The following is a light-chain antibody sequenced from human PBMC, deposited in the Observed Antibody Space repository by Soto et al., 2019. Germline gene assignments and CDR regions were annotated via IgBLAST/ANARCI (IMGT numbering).Light chain of an antibody. V-gene: IGLV2-8*01. CDR3: RSYAGSTRDV. Sequence: QSALTQPPSASGSPGQSVTISCTGTSSDVGGYNYVSWYQQHPGKAPKLMIYEVSKRPSGVPDRFSGSKSGDTASLTVSGLQAEDEADYYCRSYAGSTRDVFGTGTNVTVL. CDR2: EVS. J-gene: IGLJ1*01. CDR1: SSDVGGYNY.